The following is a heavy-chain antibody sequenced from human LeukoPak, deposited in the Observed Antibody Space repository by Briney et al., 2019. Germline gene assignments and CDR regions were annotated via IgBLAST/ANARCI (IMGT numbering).Heavy chain of an antibody. CDR3: ARGGSYGSGSYYHYDY. Sequence: GGSLRLSCTASGFSFDDYGMSWIRQAPGKGLEWVSGINWNGGAIGYADSVRGRFTISRDNAKNSLYLQMNSLRAEDTAVYYCARGGSYGSGSYYHYDYWGQGTLVTVSS. CDR1: GFSFDDYG. D-gene: IGHD3-10*01. V-gene: IGHV3-20*04. J-gene: IGHJ4*02. CDR2: INWNGGAI.